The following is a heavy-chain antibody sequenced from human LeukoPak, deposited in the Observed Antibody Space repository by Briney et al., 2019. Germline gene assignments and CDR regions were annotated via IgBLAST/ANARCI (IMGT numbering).Heavy chain of an antibody. V-gene: IGHV4-31*03. CDR3: ARGDEYYFDY. D-gene: IGHD2-21*01. CDR2: IYYSGST. CDR1: GGSISSGGYY. Sequence: SETLSLTCTVSGGSISSGGYYWSWIRQHPGKGLEWIGYIYYSGSTYYNPSLKSRVTISVYTSKNQFSLKLSSGTAADTAVYYCARGDEYYFDYWGQGTLVTVSS. J-gene: IGHJ4*02.